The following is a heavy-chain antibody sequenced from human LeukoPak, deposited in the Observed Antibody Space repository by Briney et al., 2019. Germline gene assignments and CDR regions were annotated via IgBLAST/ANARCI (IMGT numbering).Heavy chain of an antibody. CDR3: ARGAIAYCGGDCYVPHFDY. J-gene: IGHJ4*02. CDR2: FDPEDGET. Sequence: ASVKVSCKVSGYTLTELSMHWVRQAPGKGLEWMGGFDPEDGETIYAQKFQGRVTMTEDTSTDTAYMELSRLRSDDTAVYYCARGAIAYCGGDCYVPHFDYWGQGTLATVSS. D-gene: IGHD2-21*01. CDR1: GYTLTELS. V-gene: IGHV1-24*01.